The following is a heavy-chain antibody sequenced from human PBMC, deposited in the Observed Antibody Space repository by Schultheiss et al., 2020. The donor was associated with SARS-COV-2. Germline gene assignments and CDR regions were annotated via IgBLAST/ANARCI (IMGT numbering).Heavy chain of an antibody. CDR2: IYTSGST. CDR3: ARDLAVPAAINEYYYYYYMDV. J-gene: IGHJ6*03. D-gene: IGHD2-2*02. CDR1: GGSISSSSYY. V-gene: IGHV4-39*07. Sequence: SQTLSLTCTVSGGSISSSSYYWGWIRQPPGKGLEWIGSIYTSGSTNYNPSLKSRVTISVDTSKNQFSLKLSSVTAADTAVYYCARDLAVPAAINEYYYYYYMDVWGKGTTVTVSS.